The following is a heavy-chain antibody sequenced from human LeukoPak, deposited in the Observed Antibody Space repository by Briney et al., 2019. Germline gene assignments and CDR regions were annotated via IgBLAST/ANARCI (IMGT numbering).Heavy chain of an antibody. D-gene: IGHD6-19*01. CDR1: GFTFSNYA. CDR2: IIGSGATT. Sequence: GGSLRPSCAASGFTFSNYAMSWVRQAPGKGLEWVAAIIGSGATTHYGNSVKGRFTISRDNSKNILYLQMNGLGADDTAVYYCAKDRGSTGWYSWGQGTLVTVSS. V-gene: IGHV3-23*01. CDR3: AKDRGSTGWYS. J-gene: IGHJ5*02.